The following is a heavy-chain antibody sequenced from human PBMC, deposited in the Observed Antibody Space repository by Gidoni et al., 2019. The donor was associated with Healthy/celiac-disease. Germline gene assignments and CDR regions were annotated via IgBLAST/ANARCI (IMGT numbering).Heavy chain of an antibody. V-gene: IGHV4-30-2*01. CDR1: GGSISSGGYS. Sequence: QLQLQESGSGLVKPSQTLSLTCAVSGGSISSGGYSWSWIRQPPGKGLEWIGYIYHSGSTYYNPSLKSRVTRSVDRSKNQFSLKLSSVTAADTAVYYCAREVYSGYDAYFDYWGQGTLVTVSS. CDR3: AREVYSGYDAYFDY. J-gene: IGHJ4*02. D-gene: IGHD5-12*01. CDR2: IYHSGST.